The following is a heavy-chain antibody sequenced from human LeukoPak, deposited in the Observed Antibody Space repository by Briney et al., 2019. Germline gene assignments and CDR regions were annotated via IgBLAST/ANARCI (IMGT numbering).Heavy chain of an antibody. CDR3: ARSPMVRGVIIYYFDY. J-gene: IGHJ4*02. D-gene: IGHD3-10*01. CDR1: GFTFSSNA. Sequence: GGSLRLSCAASGFTFSSNAMHWVRKAPGKGLEYVSAISSNGGSTYYADSVKGRFTISRDNSKNTLYLQMGSLRAEDMAVYYCARSPMVRGVIIYYFDYWGQGTLVTVSS. V-gene: IGHV3-64*02. CDR2: ISSNGGST.